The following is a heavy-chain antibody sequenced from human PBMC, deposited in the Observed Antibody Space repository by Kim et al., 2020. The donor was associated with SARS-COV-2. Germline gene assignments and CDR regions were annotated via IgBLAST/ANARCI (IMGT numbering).Heavy chain of an antibody. D-gene: IGHD1-1*01. J-gene: IGHJ3*02. CDR2: IYYSGST. Sequence: SETLSLTCTVSGGSVSSGSYYWSWIRQPPGKGLECIVYIYYSGSTYYNSSLKSRVTLSVYTSNNQFSLNLISVTAAHTAFYYSAIDAIATTSPPYAFAI. V-gene: IGHV4-61*01. CDR3: AIDAIATTSPPYAFAI. CDR1: GGSVSSGSYY.